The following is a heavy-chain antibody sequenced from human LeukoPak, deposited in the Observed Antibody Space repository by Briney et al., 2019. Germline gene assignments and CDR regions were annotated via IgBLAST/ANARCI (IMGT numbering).Heavy chain of an antibody. D-gene: IGHD7-27*01. J-gene: IGHJ4*02. CDR3: GRDWFKTGDPAS. CDR2: IYSGGST. V-gene: IGHV3-66*01. Sequence: GGSLRLSCEASGFSVSNYYMSWVRQAPGKGLDCVSVIYSGGSTHYPDSVKGRFTISRDNSKNTLYLQMSNLRVEDTAVYYCGRDWFKTGDPASWGQGTLVIVSS. CDR1: GFSVSNYY.